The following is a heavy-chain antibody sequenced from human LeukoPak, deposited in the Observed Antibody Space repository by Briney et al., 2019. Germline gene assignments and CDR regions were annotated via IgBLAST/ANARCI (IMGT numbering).Heavy chain of an antibody. J-gene: IGHJ4*02. CDR2: ISAYNGNT. V-gene: IGHV1-18*01. D-gene: IGHD5-18*01. CDR1: GYTFTSYG. Sequence: ASVKVSCKASGYTFTSYGISWVRQAPGQGLEWMGWISAYNGNTNYAQKLQGRVTMTTDTSTSTAYMELRSLRSDDTAVYYCARIVFRKQLWFFDYWGQGTLVTVSS. CDR3: ARIVFRKQLWFFDY.